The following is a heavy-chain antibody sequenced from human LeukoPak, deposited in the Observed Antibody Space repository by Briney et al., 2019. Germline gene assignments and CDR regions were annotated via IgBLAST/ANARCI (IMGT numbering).Heavy chain of an antibody. CDR1: GYTFTTYD. Sequence: GASVKVSCKASGYTFTTYDSNWVRQATGQGLEWMGWMNPNSGNTGYAQKFQGRVTITRDTSASTAYMELSSLRSEDTAVYYCARDAGIAVENGDYWGQGTLVTVSS. J-gene: IGHJ4*02. V-gene: IGHV1-8*01. D-gene: IGHD6-19*01. CDR3: ARDAGIAVENGDY. CDR2: MNPNSGNT.